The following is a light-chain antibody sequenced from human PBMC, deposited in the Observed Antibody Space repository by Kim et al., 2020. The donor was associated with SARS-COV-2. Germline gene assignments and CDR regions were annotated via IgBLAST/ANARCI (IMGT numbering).Light chain of an antibody. V-gene: IGLV3-19*01. CDR3: HSRDSSGNQYV. CDR1: SLRGSY. J-gene: IGLJ1*01. CDR2: GNN. Sequence: SSELTQDPAVSVALGQTVRFRCQGDSLRGSYASWYQQKAGQAPALVAYGNNKRPSGISDRFSGSSSGNEAFLTISGAQAEDEADYFCHSRDSSGNQYVFAIGTKVTVL.